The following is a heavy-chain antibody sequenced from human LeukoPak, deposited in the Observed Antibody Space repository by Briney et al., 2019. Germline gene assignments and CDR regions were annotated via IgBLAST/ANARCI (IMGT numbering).Heavy chain of an antibody. D-gene: IGHD3-16*01. J-gene: IGHJ4*02. CDR3: AKDWGEYFDYVWGSFTSFDS. Sequence: GGSLRLSCAAPGFTFRSYAISWVRQAPGKGLEWVSAISNSGDTTYYADSVKGRFTFSRDNSKSTLYLQMNSLRAEDTAVYYCAKDWGEYFDYVWGSFTSFDSWGQGTLVTVSS. CDR2: ISNSGDTT. CDR1: GFTFRSYA. V-gene: IGHV3-23*01.